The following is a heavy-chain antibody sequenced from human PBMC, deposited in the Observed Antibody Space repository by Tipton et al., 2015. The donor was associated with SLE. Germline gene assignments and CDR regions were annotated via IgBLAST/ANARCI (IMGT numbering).Heavy chain of an antibody. CDR1: GFTFSNYA. Sequence: SLRLSCTASGFTFSNYAMHWVRQAPGKGLEWVAIISDDGSNFQDAESVKGRFTISRDNAKNSLYLQMNSLRAEDTALYYCARDGLVAGLAYWGQGTLVTVSS. D-gene: IGHD6-19*01. J-gene: IGHJ4*02. CDR2: ISDDGSNF. V-gene: IGHV3-30*04. CDR3: ARDGLVAGLAY.